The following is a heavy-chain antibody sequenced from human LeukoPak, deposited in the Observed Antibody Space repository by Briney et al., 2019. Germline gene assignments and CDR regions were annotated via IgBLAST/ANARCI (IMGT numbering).Heavy chain of an antibody. Sequence: SETLSLTRTVSGGSISSSSYYWGWIRQPPGKGLEWIGSIYYSGSTYYNPSLKSRVTISVDTSKNQFSLKLSSVTAADTAVYYCARQSQWLVHFDYWGQGTLVTVSS. D-gene: IGHD6-19*01. J-gene: IGHJ4*02. V-gene: IGHV4-39*01. CDR3: ARQSQWLVHFDY. CDR1: GGSISSSSYY. CDR2: IYYSGST.